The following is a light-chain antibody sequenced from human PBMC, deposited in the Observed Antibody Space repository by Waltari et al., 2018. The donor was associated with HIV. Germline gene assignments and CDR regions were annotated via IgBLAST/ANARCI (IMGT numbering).Light chain of an antibody. V-gene: IGKV1-5*03. J-gene: IGKJ2*01. CDR2: QAS. CDR3: QQRSTWYT. Sequence: DIRMTQTPSTLSAAVRDTVTITCRASQNIGTSLAWYQQKSGKAPALLIYQASTLQNGVSSRFSGSGSGTDFTLTISSLEPEDSAVYYCQQRSTWYTFGQGTKLEIK. CDR1: QNIGTS.